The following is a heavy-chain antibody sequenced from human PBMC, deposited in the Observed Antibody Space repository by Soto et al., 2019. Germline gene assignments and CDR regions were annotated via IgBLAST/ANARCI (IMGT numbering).Heavy chain of an antibody. D-gene: IGHD4-17*01. CDR2: IYYSGST. J-gene: IGHJ4*02. Sequence: PSETLSLTCTVSGGSISSGDYYWSWIRQPPGKGLEWIGYIYYSGSTYYNPSLKSRVTISVDTSKNQFSLKLSSVTAADTAVYYCARGPDYGEPIGYWGQGTLVTVSS. CDR3: ARGPDYGEPIGY. V-gene: IGHV4-30-4*01. CDR1: GGSISSGDYY.